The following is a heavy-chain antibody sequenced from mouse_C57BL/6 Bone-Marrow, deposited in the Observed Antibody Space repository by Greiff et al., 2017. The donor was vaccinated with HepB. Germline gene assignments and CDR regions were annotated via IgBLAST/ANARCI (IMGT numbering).Heavy chain of an antibody. CDR3: TTYYYGSSYDYAMDY. CDR1: GFTFSNYW. V-gene: IGHV6-3*01. Sequence: DVHLVESGGGLVQPGGSMKLSCVASGFTFSNYWMNWVRQSPEKGLEWVAQIRLKSDNYATHYAESVKGRFTISRDDSNSSVYLQMNNLRAEDTGIYYCTTYYYGSSYDYAMDYWGQGTSVTVSS. D-gene: IGHD1-1*01. CDR2: IRLKSDNYAT. J-gene: IGHJ4*01.